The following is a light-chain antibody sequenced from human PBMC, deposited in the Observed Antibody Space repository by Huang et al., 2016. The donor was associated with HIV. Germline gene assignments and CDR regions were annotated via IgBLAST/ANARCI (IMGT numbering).Light chain of an antibody. CDR3: QQSYSTPYT. V-gene: IGKV1-39*01. Sequence: DIQMTQSPSSLSASVGDRVTITCRASQRISSYLNWYHQKPGKAPKLLIYAASSLQSWVPSRFSGSGSGTDCTLTISSLQPEDFATYYCQQSYSTPYTFGQGTKLEIK. CDR1: QRISSY. J-gene: IGKJ2*01. CDR2: AAS.